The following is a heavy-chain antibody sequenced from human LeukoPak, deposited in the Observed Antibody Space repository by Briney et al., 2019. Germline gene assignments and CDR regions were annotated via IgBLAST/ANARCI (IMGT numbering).Heavy chain of an antibody. CDR2: IGTAGDT. Sequence: PGGSLRLSYAASGFTFSSYDMHWVRRATGKGLEWVSAIGTAGDTYYPGSVKGRFTISRENAKNSLYLQMNSLRAGDTAVYYCARGNRVAAAGTIDYWGQGTLVTVSS. J-gene: IGHJ4*02. CDR3: ARGNRVAAAGTIDY. V-gene: IGHV3-13*01. CDR1: GFTFSSYD. D-gene: IGHD6-13*01.